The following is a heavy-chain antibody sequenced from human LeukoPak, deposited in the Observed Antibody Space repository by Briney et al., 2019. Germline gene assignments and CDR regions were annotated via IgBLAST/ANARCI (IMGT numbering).Heavy chain of an antibody. Sequence: SETLSLTCAVYGGSFSGYYWSWIRQPPGKGLEWIGEVNHSGSTNYNPSLKSRVTISVDTSKNQFSLKLSSVTAADTAVYYCARVPSSSWHIITPNYYYYYGMDVWGQGTTVTVSS. D-gene: IGHD6-13*01. J-gene: IGHJ6*02. CDR2: VNHSGST. CDR1: GGSFSGYY. V-gene: IGHV4-34*01. CDR3: ARVPSSSWHIITPNYYYYYGMDV.